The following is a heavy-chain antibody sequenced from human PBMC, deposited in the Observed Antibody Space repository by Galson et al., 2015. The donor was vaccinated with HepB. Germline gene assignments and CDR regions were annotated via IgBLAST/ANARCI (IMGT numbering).Heavy chain of an antibody. D-gene: IGHD3-16*01. CDR3: ARDPWYFLGNWFDP. CDR1: GYTFIGYY. J-gene: IGHJ5*02. Sequence: SVKVSCKASGYTFIGYYIHWVRQAPGQGLEWMGWINPNSGDTNYAQKFQGRVTMTRDTSISTAYMELSRLRSDDTAVYYCARDPWYFLGNWFDPWGQGTLVTVSS. CDR2: INPNSGDT. V-gene: IGHV1-2*02.